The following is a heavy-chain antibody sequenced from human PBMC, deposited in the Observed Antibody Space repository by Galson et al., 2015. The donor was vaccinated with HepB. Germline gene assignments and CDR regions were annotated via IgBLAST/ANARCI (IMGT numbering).Heavy chain of an antibody. CDR2: ISSSSSYT. J-gene: IGHJ1*01. CDR1: GFTFSSYS. D-gene: IGHD5-24*01. Sequence: SLRLSCAASGFTFSSYSMNWVRQAPGKGLEWVSYISSSSSYTNYADSVKGRFTISRDNAKNSLYLQMNSLRAEDTAVYYCARARWLQSGYFQHWGQGTLVTVSS. V-gene: IGHV3-21*05. CDR3: ARARWLQSGYFQH.